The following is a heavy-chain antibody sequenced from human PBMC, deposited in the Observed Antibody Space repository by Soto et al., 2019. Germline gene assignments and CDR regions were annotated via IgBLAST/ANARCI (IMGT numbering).Heavy chain of an antibody. Sequence: ASVKVSCKASGGTFSSYAISWVRQAPGQGLEWMGGIIPIFGTANYAQKFQGRVTITADESTSTAYMELSSLRAEDTAVYYCARDSKSSGWYEGYYYYGMDVWGQGTTVTVSS. D-gene: IGHD6-19*01. V-gene: IGHV1-69*13. CDR2: IIPIFGTA. J-gene: IGHJ6*02. CDR1: GGTFSSYA. CDR3: ARDSKSSGWYEGYYYYGMDV.